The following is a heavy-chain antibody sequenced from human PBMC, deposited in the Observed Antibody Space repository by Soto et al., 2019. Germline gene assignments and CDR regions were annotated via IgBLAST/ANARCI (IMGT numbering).Heavy chain of an antibody. J-gene: IGHJ4*02. CDR3: ARVFDFWSIAVAGTPVPDY. CDR2: ISAYNGNT. CDR1: GYTFTSYG. Sequence: GASVKVSCKASGYTFTSYGISWVRQAPGQGLEWMGWISAYNGNTNYAQKLQGRVTMTTDTSTSTAYMELRSLRSDDTAVYYCARVFDFWSIAVAGTPVPDYWGQGTLVTVSS. V-gene: IGHV1-18*01. D-gene: IGHD6-19*01.